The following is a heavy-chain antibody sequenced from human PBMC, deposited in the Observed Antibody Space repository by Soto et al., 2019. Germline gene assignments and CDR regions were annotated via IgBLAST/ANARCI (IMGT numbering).Heavy chain of an antibody. V-gene: IGHV3-30*18. CDR3: AKDLDVVVVVTATRGLDV. CDR1: GFTFDHYG. Sequence: QVQLVESGGGVVQPGRSLRLSCAASGFTFDHYGLHWVRQAPGNGLEWVAVISYDGSKKFYADSVTGRFTISRDNSKNSLYLQMNTLRGEDTDVYYGAKDLDVVVVVTATRGLDVWGQGTTVTVSS. J-gene: IGHJ6*02. CDR2: ISYDGSKK. D-gene: IGHD2-15*01.